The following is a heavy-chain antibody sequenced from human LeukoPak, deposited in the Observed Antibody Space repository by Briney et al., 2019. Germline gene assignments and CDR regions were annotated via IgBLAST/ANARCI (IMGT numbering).Heavy chain of an antibody. Sequence: GGSLRLSCAASGFSFSNYLMSWVSQAPGKGLEWVANKKGDGIDIYYVDSVKGRFTISRDNAKNSLYLKMNSLRVEDTAIYYCARVGYNSGWAYFEYWGQGSLVTVSS. CDR3: ARVGYNSGWAYFEY. D-gene: IGHD6-19*01. V-gene: IGHV3-7*01. J-gene: IGHJ4*02. CDR1: GFSFSNYL. CDR2: KKGDGIDI.